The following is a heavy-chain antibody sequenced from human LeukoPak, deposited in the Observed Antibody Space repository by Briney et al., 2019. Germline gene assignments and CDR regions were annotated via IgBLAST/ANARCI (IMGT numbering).Heavy chain of an antibody. CDR3: ARETGYCSSSSCYNYFDY. V-gene: IGHV4-39*02. Sequence: SETLSLTCTVSGGSISSSSYYWGWIRQPPGRGLEWIGSIYYSGSTYYNPSLKSRVTISADTSKNQFSLKLSSVTAADTAVYYCARETGYCSSSSCYNYFDYWGQGTLVTVSS. CDR1: GGSISSSSYY. J-gene: IGHJ4*02. D-gene: IGHD2-2*02. CDR2: IYYSGST.